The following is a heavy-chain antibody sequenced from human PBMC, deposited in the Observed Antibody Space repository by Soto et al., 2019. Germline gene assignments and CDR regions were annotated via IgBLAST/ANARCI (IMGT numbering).Heavy chain of an antibody. CDR2: VYFSGHT. CDR1: GGSISTSDYY. Sequence: QVQLQESGPGLVRPSQTLSLTCTVSGGSISTSDYYWSWIRQHPVRGLEWIGYVYFSGHTFYNPSLESRVVISVETSENRFSLKLTSVTAADTAVYYCARDPRRTRGWHFDLWGRGTLVTVSS. CDR3: ARDPRRTRGWHFDL. D-gene: IGHD3-10*01. J-gene: IGHJ2*01. V-gene: IGHV4-31*03.